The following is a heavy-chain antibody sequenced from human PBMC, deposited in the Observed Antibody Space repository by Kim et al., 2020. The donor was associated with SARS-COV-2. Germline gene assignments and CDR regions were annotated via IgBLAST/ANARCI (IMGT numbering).Heavy chain of an antibody. V-gene: IGHV4-31*03. CDR2: IYYSGST. CDR1: GGSISSGGYY. J-gene: IGHJ4*02. D-gene: IGHD5-12*01. CDR3: ARVGVTATIGDY. Sequence: SETLSLTCTVSGGSISSGGYYWSWIRQHPGKGLEWTGYIYYSGSTYYNPSLKSRVTISVDTSKNQFSLKLSSVTAADTAVYYCARVGVTATIGDYWGQGTLVTVSS.